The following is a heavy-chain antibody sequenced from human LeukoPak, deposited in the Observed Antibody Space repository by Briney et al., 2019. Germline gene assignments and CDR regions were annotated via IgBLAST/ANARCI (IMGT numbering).Heavy chain of an antibody. CDR3: ARISDHNWYFDL. Sequence: ASVRVSCKASGYPFTTYGINWVRKAPGQGLEWMGWMNPSSGYTGYSQKFQGRVTMTRNTSITTAYMELSSLRSEDTAVYYCARISDHNWYFDLWGRGTLVTVSS. CDR2: MNPSSGYT. V-gene: IGHV1-8*01. CDR1: GYPFTTYG. D-gene: IGHD1-14*01. J-gene: IGHJ2*01.